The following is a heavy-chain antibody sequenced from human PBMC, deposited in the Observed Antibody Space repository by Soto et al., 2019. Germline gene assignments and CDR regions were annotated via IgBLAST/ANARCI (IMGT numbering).Heavy chain of an antibody. CDR2: IYWDDDK. V-gene: IGHV2-5*02. Sequence: QITLKESGPTLVKPTQTLTLTCTFSGFSLSTTGVGVGWIRQPPGKALDWLALIYWDDDKRYSPSLKSRLTIPQDTSKSQVVLTMTNMDPLDTATYYSVHAPPVPTGGDYWGQETLGTVSS. CDR1: GFSLSTTGVG. CDR3: VHAPPVPTGGDY. D-gene: IGHD4-17*01. J-gene: IGHJ4*02.